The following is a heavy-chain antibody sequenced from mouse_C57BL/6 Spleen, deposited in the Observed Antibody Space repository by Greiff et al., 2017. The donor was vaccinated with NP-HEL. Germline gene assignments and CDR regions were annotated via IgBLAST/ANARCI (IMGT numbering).Heavy chain of an antibody. Sequence: QVQLQQSGAELARPGASVKMSCKASGYTFTSYSMHWVKQRPGQGLEWIRYINPSSGYTKYNQKFKDKATLTVDKSSSTAYMQLSSLTSEDSAVYYCAREGYDETGAYFDYWGQGTTLTVSS. CDR3: AREGYDETGAYFDY. J-gene: IGHJ2*01. D-gene: IGHD2-3*01. V-gene: IGHV1-4*01. CDR2: INPSSGYT. CDR1: GYTFTSYS.